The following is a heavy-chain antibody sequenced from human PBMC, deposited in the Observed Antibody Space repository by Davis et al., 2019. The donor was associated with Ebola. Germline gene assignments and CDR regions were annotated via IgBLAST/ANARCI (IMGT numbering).Heavy chain of an antibody. CDR3: ASSTIGNTAFDY. J-gene: IGHJ4*02. CDR2: IGTAGDT. Sequence: GESLKISCAASGFTFSSYDMHWVRQPTGKGLEWVSAIGTAGDTYYPGSVKGRFTISRENVKNSLYLQMNSLRAEDTAVYYCASSTIGNTAFDYWDQGTLITVSS. D-gene: IGHD1-1*01. CDR1: GFTFSSYD. V-gene: IGHV3-13*01.